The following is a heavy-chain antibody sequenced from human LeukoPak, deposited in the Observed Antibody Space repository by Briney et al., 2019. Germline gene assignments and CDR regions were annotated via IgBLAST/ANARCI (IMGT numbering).Heavy chain of an antibody. V-gene: IGHV4-59*01. CDR3: ARATPHYDFWSGYYRSYGMDV. CDR2: IYYSGST. D-gene: IGHD3-3*01. CDR1: GGSISSYY. Sequence: SETLSLTCTVSGGSISSYYWSWIRQPPGKGLEWIGYIYYSGSTNYNPSLKSRVTISVDTSKNQFSLKLSSVTAADTAVYYCARATPHYDFWSGYYRSYGMDVWGQGTTVTVSS. J-gene: IGHJ6*02.